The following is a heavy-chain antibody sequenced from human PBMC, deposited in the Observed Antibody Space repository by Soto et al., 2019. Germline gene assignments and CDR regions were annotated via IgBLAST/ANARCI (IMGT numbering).Heavy chain of an antibody. V-gene: IGHV3-23*01. Sequence: GGSLRLSCAASGFMFANYAMGWVRQAPGRGLEWVSAITGSGGSTYNADSVKGRFIISRDNSKNTLFLQMNSLRAEDTAVYYCAKIQSGPVYYYGMDVWGQGTTVTVSS. CDR2: ITGSGGST. CDR1: GFMFANYA. CDR3: AKIQSGPVYYYGMDV. J-gene: IGHJ6*02.